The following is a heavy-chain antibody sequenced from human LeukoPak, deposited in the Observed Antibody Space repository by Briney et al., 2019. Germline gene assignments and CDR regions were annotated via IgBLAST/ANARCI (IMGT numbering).Heavy chain of an antibody. J-gene: IGHJ4*02. CDR1: GGSFSGYY. V-gene: IGHV4-34*01. D-gene: IGHD3-22*01. Sequence: DPSETLSLTCAVYGGSFSGYYWSWIRQPPGKGVEWIGEINHSECTNHNPSLKSRVTLPVETSKNQFSLKLSPVTAGDTAVYYFARDGYYDSSGYWTIVYWGQGTLVTVSS. CDR3: ARDGYYDSSGYWTIVY. CDR2: INHSECT.